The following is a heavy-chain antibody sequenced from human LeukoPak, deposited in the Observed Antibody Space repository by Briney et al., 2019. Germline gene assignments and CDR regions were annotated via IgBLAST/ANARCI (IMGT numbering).Heavy chain of an antibody. Sequence: GESLKISCKGSGYSFTSYWIGWVRQMPGKGREWMGIIYPGDSDTRYSPSFQGQVTISADKSISNAYLQWSSLKASDTAMYYCARSSNYDFWSGYHPNWFDPWGQGTLVTVSS. CDR1: GYSFTSYW. D-gene: IGHD3-3*01. J-gene: IGHJ5*02. CDR2: IYPGDSDT. V-gene: IGHV5-51*01. CDR3: ARSSNYDFWSGYHPNWFDP.